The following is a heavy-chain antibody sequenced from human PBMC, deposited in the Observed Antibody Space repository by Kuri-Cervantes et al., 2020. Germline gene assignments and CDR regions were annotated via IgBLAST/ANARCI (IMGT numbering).Heavy chain of an antibody. CDR3: AKETVTGTPRRGYLDL. CDR2: IYYSGST. V-gene: IGHV4-39*02. Sequence: SETLSLTCTVSGGSISSSSYYWGWIRQPPGKGLEWIGSIYYSGSTYYNPSLKSRVTISVDTSKNQFSLKLSSVTAADTAVYYCAKETVTGTPRRGYLDLWGRGTLVTVSS. J-gene: IGHJ2*01. CDR1: GGSISSSSYY. D-gene: IGHD4-17*01.